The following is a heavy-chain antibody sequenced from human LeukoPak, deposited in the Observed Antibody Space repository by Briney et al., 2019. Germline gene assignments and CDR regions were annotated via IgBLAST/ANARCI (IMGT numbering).Heavy chain of an antibody. D-gene: IGHD2-15*01. V-gene: IGHV3-30*18. CDR1: GFTFSSYG. CDR2: ISYDGSNK. CDR3: AKASGGELGVYFDY. Sequence: GRSLRLSCAASGFTFSSYGMHWVRQAPGKGLEWVAVISYDGSNKYYADSVKGRFTISRDNSKNTLYLQMNSLRAEDTAVYYCAKASGGELGVYFDYWGQGTLVTVSS. J-gene: IGHJ4*02.